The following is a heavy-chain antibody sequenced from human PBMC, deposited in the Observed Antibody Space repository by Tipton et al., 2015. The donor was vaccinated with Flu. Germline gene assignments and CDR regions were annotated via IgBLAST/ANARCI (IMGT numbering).Heavy chain of an antibody. Sequence: SLRLSCAASGFTFSNAWMSWVRQAPGKGLEWVGRIKSKTDGGTTDYAAPVKGRFTISRDDSKNTLYLQMNSLKTEDTAVYYCTTHPILRFLEWFQNWGQGTLVTVSS. V-gene: IGHV3-15*01. CDR2: IKSKTDGGTT. J-gene: IGHJ4*02. CDR1: GFTFSNAW. D-gene: IGHD3-3*01. CDR3: TTHPILRFLEWFQN.